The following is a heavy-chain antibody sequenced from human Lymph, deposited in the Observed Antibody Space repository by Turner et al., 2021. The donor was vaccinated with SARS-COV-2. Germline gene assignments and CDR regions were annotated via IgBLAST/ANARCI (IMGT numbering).Heavy chain of an antibody. CDR1: GGSISSYY. D-gene: IGHD3-22*01. J-gene: IGHJ2*01. CDR3: ARDGDYDSSGYYLRGEGVFDL. V-gene: IGHV4-4*07. CDR2: IYTSGST. Sequence: QVQLQESGPGLVKPSETLSLTCTVSGGSISSYYWSWIRQPAGKGLEWIGRIYTSGSTNYNSSLKSRVTMSVDTSKNQFSLKLSSVTAADTAVYYFARDGDYDSSGYYLRGEGVFDLWGRGTLVTVSS.